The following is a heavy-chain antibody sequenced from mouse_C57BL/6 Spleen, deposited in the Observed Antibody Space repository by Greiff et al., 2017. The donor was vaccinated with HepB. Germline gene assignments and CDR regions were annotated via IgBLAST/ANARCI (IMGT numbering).Heavy chain of an antibody. J-gene: IGHJ1*03. CDR3: TGRYFDV. CDR1: GFTFSNYW. V-gene: IGHV6-3*01. CDR2: IRLKSDNYAT. Sequence: EVKVEESGGGLVQPGGSMKLSCVASGFTFSNYWMNWVRQSPEKGLEWVAQIRLKSDNYATHYAESVKGRFTISIDDSKSSVYLQMNNLRADDTGIYYCTGRYFDVWGTGTTVTVSS.